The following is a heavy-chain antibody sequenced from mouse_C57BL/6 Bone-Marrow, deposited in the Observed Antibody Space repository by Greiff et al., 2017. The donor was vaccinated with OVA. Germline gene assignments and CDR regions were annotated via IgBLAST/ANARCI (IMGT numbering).Heavy chain of an antibody. V-gene: IGHV5-12*01. J-gene: IGHJ4*01. CDR2: ISNGGGST. CDR1: GFTFSDYY. D-gene: IGHD2-5*01. Sequence: EVKLQESGGGLVQPGGSLKLSCAASGFTFSDYYMYWVRQTPEKRLEWVAYISNGGGSTYYPDTVKGRFTISRDNAKNTLYLQMSRLKSEDTAMYYCARLSNYVGPDAMDYWGQGTSVTVSS. CDR3: ARLSNYVGPDAMDY.